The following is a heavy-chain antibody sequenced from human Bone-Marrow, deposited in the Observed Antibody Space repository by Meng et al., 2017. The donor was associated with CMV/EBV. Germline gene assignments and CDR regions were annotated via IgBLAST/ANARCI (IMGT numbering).Heavy chain of an antibody. Sequence: GGSLRLSCAASGFTFSSYEMNWVRQAPGKGLEWVSYISSSGSTIYYADSVKGRFTISRDNAKNSLYLQMNSLRAEDTAVYYCARDKWDCGGDCYPGMEVWGQGTTVTVSS. CDR3: ARDKWDCGGDCYPGMEV. D-gene: IGHD2-21*01. CDR2: ISSSGSTI. V-gene: IGHV3-48*03. CDR1: GFTFSSYE. J-gene: IGHJ6*02.